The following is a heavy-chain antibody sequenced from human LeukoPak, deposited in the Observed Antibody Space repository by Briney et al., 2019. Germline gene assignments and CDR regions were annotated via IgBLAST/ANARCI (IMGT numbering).Heavy chain of an antibody. CDR2: INPSGGST. CDR1: GYTFTSYY. V-gene: IGHV1-46*01. CDR3: ARGTWEGGYVYY. J-gene: IGHJ4*02. Sequence: GASVTVSCTASGYTFTSYYMHWVRQAPGQGLEWMGIINPSGGSTSYAQKFQGRVTMTRDTSTSTVYMELSSLRSEDTAVYYCARGTWEGGYVYYWGQGTLVTVSS. D-gene: IGHD1-26*01.